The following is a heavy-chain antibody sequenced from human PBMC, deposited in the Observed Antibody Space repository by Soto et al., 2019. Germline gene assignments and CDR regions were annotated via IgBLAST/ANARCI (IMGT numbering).Heavy chain of an antibody. D-gene: IGHD4-4*01. CDR1: GFTFTSYN. CDR2: ISVSSSTI. Sequence: EVQLVESGGGLVQPGGSLRLSCAASGFTFTSYNMNWVRQAPGKGLEWVSYISVSSSTIYYADSVKGRFTISRDNAKNSLSLLMNSPRDDDTAVYYCARVVTGAPWGGFDIWGHGTKVTVSS. J-gene: IGHJ3*02. V-gene: IGHV3-48*02. CDR3: ARVVTGAPWGGFDI.